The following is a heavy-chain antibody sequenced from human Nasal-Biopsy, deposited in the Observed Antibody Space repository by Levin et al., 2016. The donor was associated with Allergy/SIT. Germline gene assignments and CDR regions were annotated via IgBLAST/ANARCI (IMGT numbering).Heavy chain of an antibody. Sequence: GESLKISCAASGFTFSNYGMHWVRQAPGKGLQWVSTISGSGANGYYADSVRGRFTISRDNSKNTLYLQMNGLRAEDTAIYYCAKDTARIPVADTDYWGQGTLVTVSS. J-gene: IGHJ4*02. CDR1: GFTFSNYG. V-gene: IGHV3-23*01. CDR3: AKDTARIPVADTDY. D-gene: IGHD6-19*01. CDR2: ISGSGANG.